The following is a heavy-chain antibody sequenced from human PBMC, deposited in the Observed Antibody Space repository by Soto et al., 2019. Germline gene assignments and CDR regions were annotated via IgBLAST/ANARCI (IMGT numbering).Heavy chain of an antibody. CDR3: ARDRLDCSTTSCYIPFDY. CDR1: RFTFSNYG. D-gene: IGHD2-2*02. J-gene: IGHJ4*02. Sequence: PGGSLRLSCAASRFTFSNYGMHWVRQAPGKGLEWVAVIWYDASKKYYADSVKGRFTISRDNSKSTLYLQMSSLRAEDTAVYYCARDRLDCSTTSCYIPFDYWGQGTLVTVSS. CDR2: IWYDASKK. V-gene: IGHV3-33*01.